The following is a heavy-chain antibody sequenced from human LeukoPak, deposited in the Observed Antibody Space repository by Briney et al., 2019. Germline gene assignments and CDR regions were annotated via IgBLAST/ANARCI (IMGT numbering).Heavy chain of an antibody. CDR1: GFTFSSYA. CDR2: ISGSGGST. V-gene: IGHV3-23*01. CDR3: AKDEGRWGLLYYFDY. J-gene: IGHJ4*02. Sequence: GGSLRLSCTASGFTFSSYAMSWVRQAPGKGLEWVSAISGSGGSTYYADSVKGRFTISRDNSKNTLYLQMSSLRAEDTAVYYCAKDEGRWGLLYYFDYWGQGTLVTVSS. D-gene: IGHD4-23*01.